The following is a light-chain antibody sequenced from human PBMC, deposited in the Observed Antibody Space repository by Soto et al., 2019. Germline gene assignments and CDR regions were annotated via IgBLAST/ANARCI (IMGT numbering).Light chain of an antibody. V-gene: IGKV1-39*01. CDR2: AAS. Sequence: DIQMTQSPSSLSASVGDSVTITCRASQTISSYLNWYQHKPGKAPKLLIYAASSLQSGVPSRFGGSGSGTVFTLTISSLQPEDCATFFCQQSYSTPRTFGQGTKLEIK. J-gene: IGKJ2*01. CDR1: QTISSY. CDR3: QQSYSTPRT.